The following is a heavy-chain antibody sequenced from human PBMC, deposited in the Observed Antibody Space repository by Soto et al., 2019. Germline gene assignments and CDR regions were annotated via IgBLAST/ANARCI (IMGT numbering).Heavy chain of an antibody. J-gene: IGHJ4*02. CDR3: AKPLPSKSSGWYDYYFDY. D-gene: IGHD6-19*01. Sequence: GGSLRLSCAASGFTFSSYAMSWVRQAPGKGLEWVSAISGSGGSTYYADSVKGRFTISRDNSKNTLYLQMNSLRAEDTAVYYCAKPLPSKSSGWYDYYFDYWGQGTLVTVSS. CDR1: GFTFSSYA. V-gene: IGHV3-23*01. CDR2: ISGSGGST.